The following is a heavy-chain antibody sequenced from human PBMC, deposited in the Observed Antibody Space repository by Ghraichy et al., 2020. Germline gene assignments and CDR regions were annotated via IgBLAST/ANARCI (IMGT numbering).Heavy chain of an antibody. CDR3: ARDLIKQWLSVGVFDM. D-gene: IGHD5-18*01. J-gene: IGHJ3*02. V-gene: IGHV3-33*01. Sequence: GGSLRLSCAASGFTFSSYGMHWVRQAPGKGLEWVAVIWSDGFNQDYAESVKGRFTISRDSPKNTLYLQMDSLRAEDTAVYFCARDLIKQWLSVGVFDMWGQGTIVSVSP. CDR2: IWSDGFNQ. CDR1: GFTFSSYG.